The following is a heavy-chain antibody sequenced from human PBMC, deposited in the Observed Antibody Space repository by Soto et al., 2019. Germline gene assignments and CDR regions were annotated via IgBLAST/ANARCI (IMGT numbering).Heavy chain of an antibody. V-gene: IGHV3-48*03. CDR2: ISSSGTLI. J-gene: IGHJ4*02. CDR1: GFTFSSYE. D-gene: IGHD3-22*01. Sequence: GGSLRLSCTASGFTFSSYEMNWVRQAPGKGLEWVSYISSSGTLIYYADSVKGRFTISRDNAKSSLYLQMNSLRAEDTAVYYCARAMSYDDSSGYHVDYWGQGTLVTVSS. CDR3: ARAMSYDDSSGYHVDY.